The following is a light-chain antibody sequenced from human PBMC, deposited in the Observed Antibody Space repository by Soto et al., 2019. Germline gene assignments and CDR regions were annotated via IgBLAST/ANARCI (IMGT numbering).Light chain of an antibody. CDR2: GAS. V-gene: IGKV3-15*01. J-gene: IGKJ5*01. Sequence: ILMTQSPDTLSLSPGESATLSCRASQRVYSKLAWYQQRPGQAPRLLIYGASTRATGVPARFSGLGSGTEFTLTISSLQSQDFAVYYCQQYTNWPPNTFGQGTRLEIK. CDR3: QQYTNWPPNT. CDR1: QRVYSK.